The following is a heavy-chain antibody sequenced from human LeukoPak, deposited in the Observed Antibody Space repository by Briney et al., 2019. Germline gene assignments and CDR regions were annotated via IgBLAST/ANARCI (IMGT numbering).Heavy chain of an antibody. V-gene: IGHV4-34*01. J-gene: IGHJ4*02. CDR1: GGSFSGYY. CDR3: ARGGEEYSSSWYRLFDY. D-gene: IGHD6-13*01. CDR2: INHSGST. Sequence: SETLSLTCAVYGGSFSGYYWSLIRQPPGKGLEWIWEINHSGSTNYNPSLKSRVTISVDTSKNQFSLKLSSVTAADTAVYYCARGGEEYSSSWYRLFDYWGQGTLVTVSS.